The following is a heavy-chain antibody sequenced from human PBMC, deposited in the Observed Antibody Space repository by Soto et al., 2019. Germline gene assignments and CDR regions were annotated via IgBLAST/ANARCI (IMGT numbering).Heavy chain of an antibody. D-gene: IGHD6-13*01. Sequence: EVQLLESGGGLVQPGGSLRLSCAASGFTFSSYAMSWVRQAPGKGLEWVSAISGSGGSTYYADSVKSRFTISRDNSKNTLYLQMNSRRAEDTAVYYGAYSSTPFDYWGQGTLVTVSS. J-gene: IGHJ4*02. CDR1: GFTFSSYA. CDR2: ISGSGGST. V-gene: IGHV3-23*01. CDR3: AYSSTPFDY.